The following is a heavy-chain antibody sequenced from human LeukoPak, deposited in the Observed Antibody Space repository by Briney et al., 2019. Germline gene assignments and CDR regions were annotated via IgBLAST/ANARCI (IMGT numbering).Heavy chain of an antibody. CDR2: INPGDSRI. V-gene: IGHV5-51*01. J-gene: IGHJ5*02. D-gene: IGHD6-13*01. CDR3: ACRDLTSTWSFP. CDR1: GYSFTSYW. Sequence: GESLKISCQGFGYSFTSYWIGWVRQMPGKGMEWMGVINPGDSRIRYNPSFQGQVTISVDKSISTAYLQWVSLRASDSAMYYCACRDLTSTWSFPWGQGTLVTVSS.